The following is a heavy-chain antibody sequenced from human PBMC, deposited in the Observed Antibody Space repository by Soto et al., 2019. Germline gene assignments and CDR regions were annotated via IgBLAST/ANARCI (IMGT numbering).Heavy chain of an antibody. V-gene: IGHV3-23*01. CDR1: RFTFSSYA. Sequence: EVQLLESGGGLVQPGGSLRLSCAASRFTFSSYAMSWVRQAPGKGLEWVSGISGSGGSTYYADSVKGRFTISRDKSTNMLYLQVNSMRAEATAVSYCAKDLRRATVTSFDYWGHGTLVTVSS. CDR3: AKDLRRATVTSFDY. CDR2: ISGSGGST. J-gene: IGHJ4*01. D-gene: IGHD4-17*01.